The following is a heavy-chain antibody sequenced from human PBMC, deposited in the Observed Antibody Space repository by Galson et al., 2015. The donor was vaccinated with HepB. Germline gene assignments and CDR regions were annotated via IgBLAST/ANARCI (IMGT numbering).Heavy chain of an antibody. CDR3: ATLCGSTTSLVTGRYDMDV. V-gene: IGHV3-33*01. J-gene: IGHJ6*02. CDR2: ILYDGSNQ. Sequence: SLRLCCAASRFTLSNFGMHWVRQAPGKGLEWVAVILYDGSNQYYADSVKGRFTISRDNSKNTLYLQMNSLRAEDTAVYYCATLCGSTTSLVTGRYDMDVWGQGTTVTVSS. D-gene: IGHD2-2*01. CDR1: RFTLSNFG.